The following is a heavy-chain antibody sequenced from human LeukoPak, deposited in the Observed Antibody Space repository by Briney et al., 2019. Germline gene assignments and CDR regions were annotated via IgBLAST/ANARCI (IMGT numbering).Heavy chain of an antibody. Sequence: SETLSLTCTASGGSISSYYWSWIRQPAGKGLEWIGRIYTSGSTNYNPSLKRRVTMSVDTSKNQFSLKLSSVTAADTAVYYCARTLCSGGSCYPDYWGQGTLVTVSS. V-gene: IGHV4-4*07. J-gene: IGHJ4*02. CDR1: GGSISSYY. D-gene: IGHD2-15*01. CDR3: ARTLCSGGSCYPDY. CDR2: IYTSGST.